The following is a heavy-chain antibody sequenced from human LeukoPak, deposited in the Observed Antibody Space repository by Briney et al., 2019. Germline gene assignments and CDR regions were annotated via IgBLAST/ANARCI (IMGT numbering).Heavy chain of an antibody. CDR1: GYTFTSYG. V-gene: IGHV1-18*01. CDR3: ARDRYSGHGIGRSYYGMDV. CDR2: ISSNNGNT. Sequence: ASVKVSCKASGYTFTSYGISWVRQAPGQGLEWMGWISSNNGNTNSAQKFQGRVTMTTETSTSTAYMELRSLRSDDTAVYYCARDRYSGHGIGRSYYGMDVWGQGTTVTVSS. D-gene: IGHD5-12*01. J-gene: IGHJ6*02.